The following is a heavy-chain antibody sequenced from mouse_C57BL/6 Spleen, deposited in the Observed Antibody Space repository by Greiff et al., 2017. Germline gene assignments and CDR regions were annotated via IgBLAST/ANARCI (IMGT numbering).Heavy chain of an antibody. CDR2: ISSGGSYT. CDR3: ARQDYSNYAYYFDY. Sequence: EVMLVESGGDLVKPGGSLKLSCAASGFTFSSYGMSWVRQTPDKRLEWVATISSGGSYTYYPDSVKGRFTISRDNAKNTLYLQMSSLKSEDTAMYYCARQDYSNYAYYFDYWGQGTTLTVSS. J-gene: IGHJ2*01. V-gene: IGHV5-6*02. CDR1: GFTFSSYG. D-gene: IGHD2-5*01.